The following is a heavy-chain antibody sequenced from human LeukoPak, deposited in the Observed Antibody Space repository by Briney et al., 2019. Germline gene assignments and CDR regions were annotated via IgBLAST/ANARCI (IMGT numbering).Heavy chain of an antibody. J-gene: IGHJ4*02. V-gene: IGHV3-23*01. CDR3: AKTLEGCFWSGYLNFDY. CDR1: GLTFGSYA. Sequence: GGSLRLSCAASGLTFGSYAMNWVRQAPGKGLEWVSAICASGATTYYADSVKGRFSISRDNSKNTLHLQMNSLRAEDTAVYYWAKTLEGCFWSGYLNFDYWCQGTLVIVSS. CDR2: ICASGATT. D-gene: IGHD3-3*01.